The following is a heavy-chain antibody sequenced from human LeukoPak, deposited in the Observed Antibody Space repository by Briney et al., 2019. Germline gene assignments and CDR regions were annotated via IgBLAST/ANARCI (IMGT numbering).Heavy chain of an antibody. V-gene: IGHV1-18*01. CDR2: ISAYNGNT. CDR1: GGTFSIYG. Sequence: GASVNVSCKASGGTFSIYGISWVRQAPGQGLEWMGWISAYNGNTNYAQKLQGRVTMTTDTSTSTAYMELRSLRSDDTAVYYCARMGMAGTTSSGYWGQGTLVTVSS. J-gene: IGHJ4*02. D-gene: IGHD1-7*01. CDR3: ARMGMAGTTSSGY.